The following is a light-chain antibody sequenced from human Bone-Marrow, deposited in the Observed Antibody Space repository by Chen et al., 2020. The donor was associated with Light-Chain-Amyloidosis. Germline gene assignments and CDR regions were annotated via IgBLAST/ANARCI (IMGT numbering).Light chain of an antibody. CDR3: QSADSRGTYEVI. CDR1: DLPTKY. CDR2: RDT. V-gene: IGLV3-25*03. Sequence: SYELTQPPSVSVSPGQTARITCAGDDLPTKYAYWYQQKPGLAPVLVIHRDTERPSGISERFSRSSSGTTLTLTISGVQAEDAADYHCQSADSRGTYEVIFGGGTKLTVL. J-gene: IGLJ2*01.